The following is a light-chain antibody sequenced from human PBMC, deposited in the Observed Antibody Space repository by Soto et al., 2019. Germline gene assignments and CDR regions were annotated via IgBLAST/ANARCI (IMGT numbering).Light chain of an antibody. V-gene: IGKV4-1*01. CDR1: QSVLYSSNNKNY. CDR2: WAS. J-gene: IGKJ2*01. CDR3: QQYYSTPPYT. Sequence: DIVMTQSPDSLAVSLGERATINCKSSQSVLYSSNNKNYLAWYQQKPGQPPKLLIYWASTRESGVPDRFSGSGSGSDFTLTFSSLPAEDVAVYSCQQYYSTPPYTFGQGTKLEIK.